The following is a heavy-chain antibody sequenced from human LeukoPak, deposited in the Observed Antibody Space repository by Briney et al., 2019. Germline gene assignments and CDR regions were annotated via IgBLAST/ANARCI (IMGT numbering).Heavy chain of an antibody. D-gene: IGHD3-3*01. CDR2: INPNSGGT. CDR3: TTARGIHVLRFLEWSDQEDFDY. CDR1: GYTFTDYY. V-gene: IGHV1-2*02. Sequence: ASVKVSCKASGYTFTDYYIHWVRQAPGQGLEWMGWINPNSGGTNYAQKFQGRVTMTRDTSISTTYMKLSRLRSDDTAVYYCTTARGIHVLRFLEWSDQEDFDYWGQGTLVTVSS. J-gene: IGHJ4*02.